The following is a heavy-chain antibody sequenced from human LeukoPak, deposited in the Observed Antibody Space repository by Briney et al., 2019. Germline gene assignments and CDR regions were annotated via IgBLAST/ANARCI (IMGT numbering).Heavy chain of an antibody. J-gene: IGHJ4*02. CDR3: AKETYSSGWYPYFDY. CDR2: ISGSGGST. Sequence: GRSLRLSCVASGFTFSSYAMSWVRQAPGKGLEWVSGISGSGGSTYYADSVKGRFTISRDNSKNTLFLQMNSLGAEDTAVYYCAKETYSSGWYPYFDYWGQGTLVTVSS. V-gene: IGHV3-23*01. CDR1: GFTFSSYA. D-gene: IGHD6-19*01.